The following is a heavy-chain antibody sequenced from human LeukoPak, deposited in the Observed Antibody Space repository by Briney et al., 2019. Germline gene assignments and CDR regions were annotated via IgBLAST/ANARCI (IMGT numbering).Heavy chain of an antibody. CDR3: ARRSRSGYFPDS. J-gene: IGHJ4*02. Sequence: NPSETLSLTCIVSGGSMSGYYWSWIQPPGKGLEWIGYTFSSGATTYNPSLKSRVTISVDTSGSQFSLNLSSVTAADTAVYFCARRSRSGYFPDSWGQGTLLTVSS. D-gene: IGHD5-12*01. V-gene: IGHV4-4*09. CDR1: GGSMSGYY. CDR2: TFSSGAT.